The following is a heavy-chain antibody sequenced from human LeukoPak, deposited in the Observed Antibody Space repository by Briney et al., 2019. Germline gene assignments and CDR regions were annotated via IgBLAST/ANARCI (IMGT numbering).Heavy chain of an antibody. D-gene: IGHD3-22*01. V-gene: IGHV3-21*06. CDR2: ISSSSSYI. Sequence: KPGGSLRLSCAASGFTFSSYSMNWVRQAPGKGLEWVSSISSSSSYIYYADSVKGRFTISRDNAKNSLYLQMNSLRAEDTAVYYCARTYYYDSSGYYYVPSHGQEYFQHWGQGTLVTVSS. CDR1: GFTFSSYS. J-gene: IGHJ1*01. CDR3: ARTYYYDSSGYYYVPSHGQEYFQH.